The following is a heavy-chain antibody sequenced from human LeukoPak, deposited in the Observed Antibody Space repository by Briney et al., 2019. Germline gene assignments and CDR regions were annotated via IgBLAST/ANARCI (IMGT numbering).Heavy chain of an antibody. D-gene: IGHD3-22*01. CDR3: AKSSYYDTSGFYREYYFDY. CDR2: MSSSGGST. Sequence: GGSLRLSCAASGFTFSSHAMSWVRQAPGKGLEWVSSMSSSGGSTYYADSVKGRFTLSRDNPKNTLFLQMNSLRAEDTAVYYCAKSSYYDTSGFYREYYFDYWGQGTLVTVSS. J-gene: IGHJ4*02. CDR1: GFTFSSHA. V-gene: IGHV3-23*01.